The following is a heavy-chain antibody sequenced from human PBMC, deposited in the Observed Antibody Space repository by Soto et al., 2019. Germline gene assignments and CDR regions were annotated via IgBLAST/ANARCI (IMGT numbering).Heavy chain of an antibody. CDR2: IIPIFGTA. D-gene: IGHD6-6*01. CDR3: ARGSNIAARPFEP. V-gene: IGHV1-69*13. Sequence: SLKVYCKTSGYTFSSYAISCVRHTPGQGLEWMGGIIPIFGTANYAQKFQGRVTITADESTSTAYMELSSLRSEDTAVYYCARGSNIAARPFEPWGQGTLVTVSS. CDR1: GYTFSSYA. J-gene: IGHJ5*02.